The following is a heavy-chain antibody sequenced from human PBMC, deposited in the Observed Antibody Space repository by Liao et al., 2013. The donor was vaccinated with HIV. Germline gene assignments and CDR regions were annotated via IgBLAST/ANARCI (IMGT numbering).Heavy chain of an antibody. Sequence: QMQLQGSGPGLVKPSETLSLSCTVSGGSVSSYYWNWIRQPAGKGLEWIGRLKTSGSIDYNPSLQSRVGMSVDKSKNQFSLKLSSVTAADTAVYFCAREAGGGSGPFDMWGQGTMVTVSS. D-gene: IGHD6-19*01. CDR2: LKTSGSI. J-gene: IGHJ3*02. V-gene: IGHV4-4*07. CDR3: AREAGGGSGPFDM. CDR1: GGSVSSYY.